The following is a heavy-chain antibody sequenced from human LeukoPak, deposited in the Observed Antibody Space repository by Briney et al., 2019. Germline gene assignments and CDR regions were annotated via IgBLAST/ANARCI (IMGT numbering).Heavy chain of an antibody. V-gene: IGHV4-39*01. D-gene: IGHD3-3*01. J-gene: IGHJ3*02. CDR3: ARPLEWLLLGRGAFDI. Sequence: PSETLSLTCTVSGGSISSSSYYWGWIRQPPGKGLEWIGSIYYSGSTYYNPSLKSRVTISVDTSKNQLSLKLSSVTAADTAVYYCARPLEWLLLGRGAFDIWGQGTMVTVSS. CDR2: IYYSGST. CDR1: GGSISSSSYY.